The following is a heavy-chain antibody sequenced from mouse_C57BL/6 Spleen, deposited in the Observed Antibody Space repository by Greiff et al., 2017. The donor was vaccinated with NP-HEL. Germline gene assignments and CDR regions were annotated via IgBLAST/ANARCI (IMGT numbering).Heavy chain of an antibody. CDR2: IDPSDSET. Sequence: VQLQQPGAELVRPGSSVKLSCKASGYTFTSYWMHWVKQRPIQGLEWIGNIDPSDSETHYNQKFKDKATLTVDKSSSTAYMQLSSLTSEDSAVYYCARWDYYGSRGFDYWGQGTTLTVSS. CDR3: ARWDYYGSRGFDY. CDR1: GYTFTSYW. D-gene: IGHD1-1*01. J-gene: IGHJ2*01. V-gene: IGHV1-52*01.